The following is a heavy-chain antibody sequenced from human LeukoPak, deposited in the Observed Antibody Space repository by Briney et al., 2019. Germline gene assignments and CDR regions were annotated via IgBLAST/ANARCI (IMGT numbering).Heavy chain of an antibody. CDR2: IYPRDSDT. CDR1: GYSFTTYW. J-gene: IGHJ4*02. D-gene: IGHD4-23*01. CDR3: AKLRWPEGDRSSFDF. Sequence: GESLKISFKASGYSFTTYWIGWVRQMPGKGLEWMGIIYPRDSDTKYSPSFQGQVTISADKSISTAYLHWTSLKASDTAMYYCAKLRWPEGDRSSFDFWGQGTLVTVSS. V-gene: IGHV5-51*01.